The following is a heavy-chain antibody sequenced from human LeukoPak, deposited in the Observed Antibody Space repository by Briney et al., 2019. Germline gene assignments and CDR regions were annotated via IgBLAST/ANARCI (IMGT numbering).Heavy chain of an antibody. V-gene: IGHV1-24*01. Sequence: ASVKVSCKVSGYTLTELSMHWVRQAPGKGLEWMGGFDPEDGETIYAQKFQGRVTMTEDTSTDTAYMELSSLRSEDTAVYYCATDLVGWEPTPSHYWGQETLVTVSS. CDR3: ATDLVGWEPTPSHY. CDR2: FDPEDGET. CDR1: GYTLTELS. D-gene: IGHD1-26*01. J-gene: IGHJ4*02.